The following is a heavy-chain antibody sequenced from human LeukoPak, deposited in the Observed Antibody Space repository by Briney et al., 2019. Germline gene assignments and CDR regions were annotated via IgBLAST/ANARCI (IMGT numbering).Heavy chain of an antibody. CDR2: IKEDGSIK. D-gene: IGHD6-13*01. V-gene: IGHV3-7*01. Sequence: PGGSLRLSCAASGFTFSWYWMSWVRQAPGKGLEWVANIKEDGSIKYYVDPVKGRLTISRDNAKSSLYLQVNSLRAEDTALYYCARIGYSSSSIDYWGQGTLVTVSS. J-gene: IGHJ4*02. CDR3: ARIGYSSSSIDY. CDR1: GFTFSWYW.